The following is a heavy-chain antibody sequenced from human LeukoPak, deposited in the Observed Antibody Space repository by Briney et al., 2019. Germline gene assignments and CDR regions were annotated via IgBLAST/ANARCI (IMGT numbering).Heavy chain of an antibody. CDR3: AKSTWGGGYGSGSYLPLDY. J-gene: IGHJ4*02. CDR2: ISGSGGST. V-gene: IGHV3-23*01. CDR1: GFTFSSYA. Sequence: GGSLRLSCAASGFTFSSYAMSWVRQAPGKGLEWVSAISGSGGSTYYADSVKGRFTFSRDNSKNTLNLQMNSLRAEDTAVYYCAKSTWGGGYGSGSYLPLDYWGQGTLVTVSS. D-gene: IGHD3-10*01.